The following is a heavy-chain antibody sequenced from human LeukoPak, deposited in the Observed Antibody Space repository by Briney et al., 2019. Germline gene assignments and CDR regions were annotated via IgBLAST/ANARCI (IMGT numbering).Heavy chain of an antibody. D-gene: IGHD3-10*01. CDR2: IWYDGSNK. V-gene: IGHV3-33*01. J-gene: IGHJ5*02. CDR3: ARDPYGSGINWFDP. Sequence: GGSLRLSCAASGFTFSSYGMHWVRQAPGKGLEWVAVIWYDGSNKYYADSVKGRFTISRDNSKNTLYLQMNSLRAEDTAVYYCARDPYGSGINWFDPWGQGTLVTVSS. CDR1: GFTFSSYG.